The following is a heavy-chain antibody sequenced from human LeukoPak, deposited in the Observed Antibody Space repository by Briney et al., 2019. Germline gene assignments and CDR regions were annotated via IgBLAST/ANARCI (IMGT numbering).Heavy chain of an antibody. CDR2: ISSSGSYI. CDR3: ARGSSAYDFYFDY. V-gene: IGHV3-21*04. Sequence: GGSLRLSCAASGFTFSIHWMTWVRRAPGKGLEWVSSISSSGSYIYYADSVKGRFTISRDNAKNSLYLQMNSLRAEDTAVYYCARGSSAYDFYFDYWGQGTLVTVSS. D-gene: IGHD5-12*01. J-gene: IGHJ4*02. CDR1: GFTFSIHW.